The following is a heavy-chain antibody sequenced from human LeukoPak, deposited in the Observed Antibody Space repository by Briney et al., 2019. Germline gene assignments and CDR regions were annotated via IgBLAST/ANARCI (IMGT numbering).Heavy chain of an antibody. CDR3: ARDGGYDYAAFDI. V-gene: IGHV4-38-2*02. J-gene: IGHJ3*02. D-gene: IGHD5-12*01. CDR2: IYHSGST. Sequence: PSETLSLTCAVSGYSISSGYYWGWIRQPPGKGLEWIGSIYHSGSTNYNPSLKSRVTISVDTSKNQFSLKLSSVTAADTAVYYCARDGGYDYAAFDIWGQGTMVTVSS. CDR1: GYSISSGYY.